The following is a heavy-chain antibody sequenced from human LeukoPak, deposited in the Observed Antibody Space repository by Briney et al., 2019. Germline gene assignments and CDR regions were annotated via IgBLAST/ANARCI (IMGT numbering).Heavy chain of an antibody. V-gene: IGHV3-21*01. CDR1: GFTFSSYT. J-gene: IGHJ4*02. CDR2: ISSTSRYI. CDR3: ARDSGWLRYHD. D-gene: IGHD5-12*01. Sequence: GGSLRLSCAASGFTFSSYTINWVRQAPGKGLEWVASISSTSRYIFYADSMTGRFTISRDNAKDSVYLQIDSLRDDDTALYYCARDSGWLRYHDWGQGALVTVSS.